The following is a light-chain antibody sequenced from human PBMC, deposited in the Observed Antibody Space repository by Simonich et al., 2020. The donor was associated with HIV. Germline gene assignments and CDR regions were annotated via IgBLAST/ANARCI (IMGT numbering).Light chain of an antibody. CDR3: QQYGSSPLFT. V-gene: IGKV3-20*01. CDR1: QSVSSN. CDR2: GAS. Sequence: EIVMTQSPVTLSVSPGERATLSCRASQSVSSNLAWYQQKPGQAPRLLIYGASSRATGIPDRFSGSGSGTDFTLTISRLEPEDFAVYYCQQYGSSPLFTFGPGTKVDIK. J-gene: IGKJ3*01.